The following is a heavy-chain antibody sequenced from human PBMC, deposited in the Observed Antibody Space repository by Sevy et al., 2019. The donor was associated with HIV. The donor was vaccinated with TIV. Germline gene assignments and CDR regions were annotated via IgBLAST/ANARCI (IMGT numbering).Heavy chain of an antibody. CDR1: GFTFTLYA. CDR3: ARVAVEYCTDDCYHRFDY. J-gene: IGHJ4*02. CDR2: ISYSGTNK. V-gene: IGHV3-30-3*01. D-gene: IGHD2-21*02. Sequence: PGGSLRLSCAASGFTFTLYAIHWVCQAPGKGLEWVALISYSGTNKYYADSVKGRFTISRDDSKNTAYLQMNNLRTDDTAVYYCARVAVEYCTDDCYHRFDYWGQGTQVTVSS.